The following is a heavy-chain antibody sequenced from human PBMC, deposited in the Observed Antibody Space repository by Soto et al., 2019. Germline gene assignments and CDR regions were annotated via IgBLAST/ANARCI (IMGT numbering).Heavy chain of an antibody. D-gene: IGHD2-2*02. CDR2: IKQDGSEK. CDR3: ARDRHCSSTTCYNAFDI. CDR1: EFTFSSYW. Sequence: EVQLVESGGGLVQPGGSLRLSCAASEFTFSSYWMSWVRQAPGKGLEWVANIKQDGSEKYYVDSVKDRFTISRDNAKNSLYLQMNNLRAEDSAVYYCARDRHCSSTTCYNAFDIWGQGTMVTVSS. V-gene: IGHV3-7*01. J-gene: IGHJ3*02.